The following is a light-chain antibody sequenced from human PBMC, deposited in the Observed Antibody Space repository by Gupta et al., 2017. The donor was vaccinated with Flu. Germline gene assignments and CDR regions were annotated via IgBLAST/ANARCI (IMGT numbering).Light chain of an antibody. CDR1: SSDVGGYNH. CDR3: SSYTSSSTYV. Sequence: QSALTQPASVSGSPGPSITISCTGTSSDVGGYNHVSWYQQHPGKAPKLMIYEVTNRPSGFSDRFSGSKSGSTASLTISGLQAEDEADYYCSSYTSSSTYVFGTGTKVTVL. J-gene: IGLJ1*01. V-gene: IGLV2-14*01. CDR2: EVT.